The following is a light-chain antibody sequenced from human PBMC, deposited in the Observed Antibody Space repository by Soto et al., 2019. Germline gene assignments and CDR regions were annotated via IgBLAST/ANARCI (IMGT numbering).Light chain of an antibody. V-gene: IGKV3-11*01. CDR2: DFS. CDR1: QSVSSY. J-gene: IGKJ4*01. Sequence: TQAPRTPCWSPEERATLSCRASQSVSSYLAWYQQKPGQAPRLLIYDFSNRATGIPARFSGSGSGTDFTLPLSSLEPEDFAVHYCQQLGTFGGGTKVDIK. CDR3: QQLGT.